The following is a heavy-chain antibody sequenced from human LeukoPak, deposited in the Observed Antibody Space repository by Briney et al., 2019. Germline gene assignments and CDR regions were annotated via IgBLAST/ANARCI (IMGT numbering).Heavy chain of an antibody. V-gene: IGHV1-18*01. CDR3: ARDLGGILTGYYTPTFDY. CDR1: GYTFTSYG. D-gene: IGHD3-9*01. J-gene: IGHJ4*02. Sequence: ASVKVSCKASGYTFTSYGISWVRQAPGQGLEWMGWISAYNGNTNYAQKLQGRVTMTTDTSTSTAYMELRSLRSDDTAVYYCARDLGGILTGYYTPTFDYWGQGTLVTVSS. CDR2: ISAYNGNT.